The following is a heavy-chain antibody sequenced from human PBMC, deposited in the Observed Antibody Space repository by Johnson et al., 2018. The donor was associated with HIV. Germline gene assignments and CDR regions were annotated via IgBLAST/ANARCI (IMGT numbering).Heavy chain of an antibody. J-gene: IGHJ3*02. V-gene: IGHV3-23*04. Sequence: VQLVESGGGLVQPGGSLRLSCAASGFTFSSYAMSWVRQAPGTGLEWVSAISGSGGSTYYADSVKGRFTIAGDNSKNTLYLQTSRMRAEDPALYYCARERAVTTKGYDEDAFDIWGQGTMVTVSS. CDR3: ARERAVTTKGYDEDAFDI. D-gene: IGHD4-17*01. CDR2: ISGSGGST. CDR1: GFTFSSYA.